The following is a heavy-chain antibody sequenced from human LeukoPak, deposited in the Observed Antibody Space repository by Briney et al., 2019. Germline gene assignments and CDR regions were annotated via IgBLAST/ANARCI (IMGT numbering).Heavy chain of an antibody. CDR1: GFTFDDYA. CDR2: ISWNSGSI. Sequence: PGRSLRLSCAASGFTFDDYAMHWVRQAPGKGLEWVSGISWNSGSIGYADSVKGRFTISRDNAKNSLYLQMNSLRAEDTAVYYCARALYGSGSYYDRNYYYYMDVWGKGTTVTVSS. CDR3: ARALYGSGSYYDRNYYYYMDV. J-gene: IGHJ6*03. V-gene: IGHV3-9*01. D-gene: IGHD3-10*01.